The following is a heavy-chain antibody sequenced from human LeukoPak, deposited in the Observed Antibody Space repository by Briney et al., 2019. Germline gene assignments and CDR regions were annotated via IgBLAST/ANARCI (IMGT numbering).Heavy chain of an antibody. J-gene: IGHJ3*02. CDR1: GYSFTSYW. Sequence: GESLQISCEGSGYSFTSYWIGWVRQMPGKGLEWMGIIYPGDSDTRYSPSFQGQVTISADKSISTAYLQWSSLKASDTAMYYCASSSLYSGYDSYAFDIWGQGTMVTVSS. D-gene: IGHD5-12*01. CDR2: IYPGDSDT. CDR3: ASSSLYSGYDSYAFDI. V-gene: IGHV5-51*01.